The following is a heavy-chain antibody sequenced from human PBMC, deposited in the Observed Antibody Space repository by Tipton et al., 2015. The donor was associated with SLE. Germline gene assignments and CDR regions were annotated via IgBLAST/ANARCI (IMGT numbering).Heavy chain of an antibody. J-gene: IGHJ4*02. D-gene: IGHD1-1*01. CDR1: GGSISSGGYY. CDR2: MYYSGNT. Sequence: TLSLTCTVSGGSISSGGYYWSWIRQHPGKGLEWIGYMYYSGNTYYNPSLKSRVTISVDTSKNQFSLKLSSVTAADTAIYYCATNFPPDYWGQGTLVTVS. V-gene: IGHV4-31*03. CDR3: ATNFPPDY.